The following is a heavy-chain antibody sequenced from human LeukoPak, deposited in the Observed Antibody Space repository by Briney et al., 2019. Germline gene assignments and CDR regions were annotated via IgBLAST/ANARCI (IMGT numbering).Heavy chain of an antibody. V-gene: IGHV4-4*07. D-gene: IGHD6-6*01. Sequence: SETLSLTCTVSGGSISNYYWSWIRQPAGKGLEWIGRIYTSGSTNYNPSLKSRVTMAADTSKNQFSLKLSSVTAADTAVYYCARDSSLNAFDIWGQGTMFTVSS. CDR3: ARDSSLNAFDI. J-gene: IGHJ3*02. CDR2: IYTSGST. CDR1: GGSISNYY.